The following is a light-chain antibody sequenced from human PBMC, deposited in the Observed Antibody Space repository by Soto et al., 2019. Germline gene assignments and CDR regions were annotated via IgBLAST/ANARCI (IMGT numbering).Light chain of an antibody. CDR2: EVS. V-gene: IGLV2-14*01. CDR3: SSYSISTAYL. Sequence: QSALTQPASVSGSPGPSITISCTGTSSDVGGYDYVSWYQLHPGKAPKLMVCEVSNRPSGVSYRCSGSKSGNTASLTISGLQAEDEADYCCSSYSISTAYLFGTGTKLTVL. CDR1: SSDVGGYDY. J-gene: IGLJ1*01.